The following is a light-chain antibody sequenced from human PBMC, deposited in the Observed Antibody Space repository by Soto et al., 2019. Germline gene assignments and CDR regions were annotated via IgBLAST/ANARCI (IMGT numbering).Light chain of an antibody. Sequence: PMPQSPSSLSASVGDRVTITCRASQGISSYLAWYQQKPGKAPKLLIYAASTLQSGVPSRFSGSGSGTDFTLTISCLQSEDFATYYCQQYSNLITFGQGTRLEI. CDR1: QGISSY. V-gene: IGKV1-8*01. CDR2: AAS. J-gene: IGKJ5*01. CDR3: QQYSNLIT.